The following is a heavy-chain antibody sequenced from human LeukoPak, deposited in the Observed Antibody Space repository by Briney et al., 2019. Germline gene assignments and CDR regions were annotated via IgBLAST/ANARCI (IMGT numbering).Heavy chain of an antibody. CDR3: ARVTRYYYYMDV. Sequence: PSETLSLTCAVYGGSFSGYYWSWIRQPPGKGLEWIGEINHSGSTNYNPSLKSRVTISVDTSKNQFSLKLSSVIAADTAVYYCARVTRYYYYMDVWGKGTTVTISS. CDR2: INHSGST. V-gene: IGHV4-34*01. CDR1: GGSFSGYY. J-gene: IGHJ6*03.